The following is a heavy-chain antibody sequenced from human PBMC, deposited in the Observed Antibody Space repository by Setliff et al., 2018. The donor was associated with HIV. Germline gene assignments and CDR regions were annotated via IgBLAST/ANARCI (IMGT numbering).Heavy chain of an antibody. CDR1: GVSISGHF. J-gene: IGHJ4*02. D-gene: IGHD2-8*02. CDR3: ARLIHTGLLYFDY. CDR2: IYTSGTT. V-gene: IGHV4-4*09. Sequence: SETLSLTCFVSGVSISGHFWGWIRQPPGKGLEWIGYIYTSGTTEYNPSLDSRVTISVDTSRGQFSLNLRSVTAADTALYFCARLIHTGLLYFDYWGLGMLVTVSS.